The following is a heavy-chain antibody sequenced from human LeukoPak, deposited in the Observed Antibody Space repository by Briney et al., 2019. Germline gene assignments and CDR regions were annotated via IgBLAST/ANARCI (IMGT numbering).Heavy chain of an antibody. D-gene: IGHD5-24*01. J-gene: IGHJ4*02. Sequence: SETLSLTCAVYGGSFSGYYWTWIRQPPGRGLEWIGEINHSGSTNYNPSLKSRVTVSVDTSKSQFSLKLNSVTAADTAMYYCARGRDPYWGQGTLVTVSS. V-gene: IGHV4-34*01. CDR1: GGSFSGYY. CDR3: ARGRDPY. CDR2: INHSGST.